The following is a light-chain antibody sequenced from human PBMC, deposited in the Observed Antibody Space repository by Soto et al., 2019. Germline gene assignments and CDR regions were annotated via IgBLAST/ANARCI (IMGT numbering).Light chain of an antibody. J-gene: IGKJ2*01. CDR1: QSVFDSSNNKNY. Sequence: DIVMTQSPDSLAVSLGERATINCKSSQSVFDSSNNKNYLAWYQQKPGQPPRLLISWASTRESGVPDRFSGSGSGTDFTLTISSLQAEDVAVYYCQHYFTIPYTFGQGNKLEIK. CDR2: WAS. CDR3: QHYFTIPYT. V-gene: IGKV4-1*01.